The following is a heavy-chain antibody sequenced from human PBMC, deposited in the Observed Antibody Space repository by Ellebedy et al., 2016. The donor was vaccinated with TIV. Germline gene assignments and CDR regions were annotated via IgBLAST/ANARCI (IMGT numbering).Heavy chain of an antibody. D-gene: IGHD2-8*01. J-gene: IGHJ4*02. CDR1: GGSIRSYY. V-gene: IGHV4-59*01. Sequence: GSLRLSCTVSGGSIRSYYWSWIRQPPGKGLEWIGYIYYSGSTNYNLSLKSRVTISVDTSKNQFSLKLSSVTAADTAVYYCARTNGEFDYWGQGTLVTVSS. CDR3: ARTNGEFDY. CDR2: IYYSGST.